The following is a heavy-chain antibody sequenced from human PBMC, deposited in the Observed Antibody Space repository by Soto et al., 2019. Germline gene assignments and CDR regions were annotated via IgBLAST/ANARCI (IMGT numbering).Heavy chain of an antibody. Sequence: EVQLLESGGGLVQPGGSLRLSCAASGFTFSSYAMNWVRQAPGKGLEWVSVISGSGGFTYYADSVKGRLTISRDNSKNPLYLQLHSLRAEDTAVYYCAKEVPGHFDYWGQGTLVTVSS. CDR1: GFTFSSYA. V-gene: IGHV3-23*01. CDR2: ISGSGGFT. CDR3: AKEVPGHFDY. J-gene: IGHJ4*02.